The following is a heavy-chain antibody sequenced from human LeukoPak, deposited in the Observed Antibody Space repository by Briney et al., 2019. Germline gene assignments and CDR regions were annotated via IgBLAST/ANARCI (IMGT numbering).Heavy chain of an antibody. V-gene: IGHV1-18*01. CDR2: ISAYNGNT. D-gene: IGHD3-3*01. CDR1: GYTFTSYG. CDR3: ARSPYSLPDLDD. J-gene: IGHJ4*02. Sequence: ASVMVSCKASGYTFTSYGISWVRQAPGQGLEWMGWISAYNGNTNYAQKLQGRITMTTDTSTSTAYMELRSLRSDDTAVYYCARSPYSLPDLDDWAQGTLVTVSS.